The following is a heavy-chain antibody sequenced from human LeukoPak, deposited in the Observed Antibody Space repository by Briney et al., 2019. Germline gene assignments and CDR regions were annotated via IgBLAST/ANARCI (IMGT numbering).Heavy chain of an antibody. CDR1: GGSVGDYY. CDR3: VRGLVKQLVRRQIYYYMDV. J-gene: IGHJ6*03. D-gene: IGHD6-6*01. V-gene: IGHV4-34*01. Sequence: PSETLSLTCGISGGSVGDYYWSWIRQTPGEGLEWIGEINQSGSPKYNPSLKSRVAIVVETSSNQLSLNVTSVTAADTAVYYCVRGLVKQLVRRQIYYYMDVWGKGIPVFVSS. CDR2: INQSGSP.